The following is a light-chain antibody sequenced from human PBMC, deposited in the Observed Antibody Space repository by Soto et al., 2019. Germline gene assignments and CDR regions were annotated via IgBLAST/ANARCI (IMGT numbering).Light chain of an antibody. Sequence: EIVFTQSPGTLSLSPGETATLSCRASQTVNSDYLAWFQQSPGQAPRLLIYDASNRATGIPARFSGSVSGTDLTITISRLEPEDCEVYECQQRGNWPRTFGQGTKVDI. CDR1: QTVNSDY. V-gene: IGKV3-11*01. J-gene: IGKJ1*01. CDR3: QQRGNWPRT. CDR2: DAS.